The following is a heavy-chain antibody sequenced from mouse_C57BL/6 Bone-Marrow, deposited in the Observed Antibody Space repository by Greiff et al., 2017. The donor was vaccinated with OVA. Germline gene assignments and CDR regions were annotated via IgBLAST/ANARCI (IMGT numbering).Heavy chain of an antibody. Sequence: EVQLVESGPGLVKPSQSLSLTCSVTGYSITSGYYWNWIRQFPGNKLEWMGYISYDGSNNYNPSLKNRISITRDTSKNQFFLKLNSVTTEDTATYYCATFYYDYFDYWGQGTTLTVSS. CDR3: ATFYYDYFDY. CDR1: GYSITSGYY. D-gene: IGHD2-4*01. CDR2: ISYDGSN. V-gene: IGHV3-6*01. J-gene: IGHJ2*01.